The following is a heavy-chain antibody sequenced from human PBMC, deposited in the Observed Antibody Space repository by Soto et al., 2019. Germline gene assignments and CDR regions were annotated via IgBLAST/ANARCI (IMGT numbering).Heavy chain of an antibody. CDR3: AREQRSATKTTYNWFDP. J-gene: IGHJ5*02. Sequence: SETLSLTCAVYGGSFIGYYCILIRHPPFKGLEWIVEINHSGSTNYNPSLKGRVTISVDTSKNQFSLKLSSVTAADTAVYYCAREQRSATKTTYNWFDPWGQGTLVTVSS. V-gene: IGHV4-34*01. CDR1: GGSFIGYY. D-gene: IGHD1-26*01. CDR2: INHSGST.